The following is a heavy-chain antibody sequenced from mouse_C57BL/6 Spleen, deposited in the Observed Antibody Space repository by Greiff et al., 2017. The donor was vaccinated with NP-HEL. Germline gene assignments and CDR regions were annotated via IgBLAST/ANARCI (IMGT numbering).Heavy chain of an antibody. CDR1: GYAFSSSW. CDR2: IYPGDGDT. CDR3: ARWITTVVEGFAY. D-gene: IGHD1-1*01. Sequence: QVQLQQSGPELVKPGASVKISCKASGYAFSSSWMNWVKQRPGKGLEWIGRIYPGDGDTNYNGKFKGKATLTADKSSSTAYMQLSSLTSEDSAVYFCARWITTVVEGFAYCGQGTLVTVSA. V-gene: IGHV1-82*01. J-gene: IGHJ3*01.